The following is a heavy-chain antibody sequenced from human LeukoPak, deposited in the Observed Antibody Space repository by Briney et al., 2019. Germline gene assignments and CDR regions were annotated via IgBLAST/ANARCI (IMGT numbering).Heavy chain of an antibody. Sequence: ASVKVSSTASGYTFTGDYMHWVRQAPGQGREWMGWINPNSGGTNDAQQPQARVTMTRDTSISTAYMKLSRLRSDDTAVYYCARDAYRLEVARTRLYWGQGTL. CDR3: ARDAYRLEVARTRLY. D-gene: IGHD6-19*01. V-gene: IGHV1-2*02. J-gene: IGHJ1*01. CDR2: INPNSGGT. CDR1: GYTFTGDY.